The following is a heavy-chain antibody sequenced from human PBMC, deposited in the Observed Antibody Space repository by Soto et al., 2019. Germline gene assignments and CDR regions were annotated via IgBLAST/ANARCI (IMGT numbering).Heavy chain of an antibody. Sequence: ASVKVSCKASGYTFTSYGISWVRQAPVQGLEWMGWISAYNGNTNYAQKVQGRVTMTTDTSTSTAYMELRSLRSDDTAVYYCAAESGSHTFDYWGQGTLVTVSS. CDR1: GYTFTSYG. D-gene: IGHD1-26*01. V-gene: IGHV1-18*01. CDR3: AAESGSHTFDY. J-gene: IGHJ4*02. CDR2: ISAYNGNT.